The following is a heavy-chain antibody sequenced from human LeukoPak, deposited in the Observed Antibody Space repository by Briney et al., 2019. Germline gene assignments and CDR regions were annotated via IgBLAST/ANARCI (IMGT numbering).Heavy chain of an antibody. Sequence: SETLSLTCAVYGGSFSGYYWSWIRQPPGKGLEWIGEINHSGSTNYNPSLKSRVTISVDTSKNQFSLKLGSVTAADTAMYYCARDNMVRGVVDWFDPWGQGTLVTVSS. D-gene: IGHD3-10*01. CDR3: ARDNMVRGVVDWFDP. CDR1: GGSFSGYY. J-gene: IGHJ5*02. V-gene: IGHV4-34*01. CDR2: INHSGST.